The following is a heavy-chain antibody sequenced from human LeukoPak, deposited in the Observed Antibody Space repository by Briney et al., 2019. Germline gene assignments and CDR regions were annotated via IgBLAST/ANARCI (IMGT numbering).Heavy chain of an antibody. D-gene: IGHD5-24*01. CDR1: GYTFTGYY. J-gene: IGHJ4*02. CDR3: ARDWDGYPGDDY. CDR2: INPNSGGT. Sequence: ASVKVSCKASGYTFTGYYMHWVRQAPGQGLEWMGWINPNSGGTNYAQKFQGRVTMTRDTPISTAYMELSRLRSDDTAVYYCARDWDGYPGDDYWGQGTLVTVSS. V-gene: IGHV1-2*02.